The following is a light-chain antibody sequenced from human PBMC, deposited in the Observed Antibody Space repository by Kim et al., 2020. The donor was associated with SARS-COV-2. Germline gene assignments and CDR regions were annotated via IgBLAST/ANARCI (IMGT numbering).Light chain of an antibody. CDR2: YDS. CDR3: QVWDSSSDLV. V-gene: IGLV3-21*04. CDR1: NIGSKS. Sequence: YELTQPPSVSVAPGKTARITCGGNNIGSKSVHWYQQKPGQAPVLVIYYDSDRPSGIPERFSGSNSGNTATLTISRVEAGDEADYYCQVWDSSSDLVFGGGTQLTVL. J-gene: IGLJ3*02.